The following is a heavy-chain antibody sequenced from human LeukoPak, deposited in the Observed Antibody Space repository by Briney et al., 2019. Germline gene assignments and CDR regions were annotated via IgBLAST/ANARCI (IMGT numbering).Heavy chain of an antibody. CDR2: INGDGSST. CDR1: GFTFSSYW. J-gene: IGHJ4*02. D-gene: IGHD2-2*01. Sequence: PGGSLRLSCAASGFTFSSYWMHWVREVPGKGPVWVSRINGDGSSTSYADSVKGRFTISRDNAKNTLYLQMNNLRAEDTAVYYCVSFYETYWGRGTLVTVSS. V-gene: IGHV3-74*01. CDR3: VSFYETY.